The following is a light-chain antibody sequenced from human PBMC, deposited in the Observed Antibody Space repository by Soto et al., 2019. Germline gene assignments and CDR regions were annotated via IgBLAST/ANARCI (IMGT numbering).Light chain of an antibody. J-gene: IGLJ3*02. Sequence: QAVVTQEPSMTVSPGGTVTLTCGSSTGTVTSGQYPYWFQQKPGQAPRPLIYDTSDKYSWTPARFSGFLLGGKAALTLSGAQAEDEAQYYCLLLYTGAKVFGGGTKLTVL. CDR3: LLLYTGAKV. V-gene: IGLV7-46*01. CDR1: TGTVTSGQY. CDR2: DTS.